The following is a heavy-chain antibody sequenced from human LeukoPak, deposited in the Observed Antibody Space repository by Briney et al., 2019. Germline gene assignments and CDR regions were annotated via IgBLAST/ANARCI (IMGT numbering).Heavy chain of an antibody. CDR3: ARDLYSSSSPERE. Sequence: GASVKVSCKASGGTFSSYAISWVRQAPGQGLEWMGGIIPIFGTANYAQKFQGRVTIAADKSTSTAYMELSSLRSEDTAVYYCARDLYSSSSPEREWGQGTLVTVSS. D-gene: IGHD6-6*01. V-gene: IGHV1-69*06. CDR1: GGTFSSYA. CDR2: IIPIFGTA. J-gene: IGHJ4*02.